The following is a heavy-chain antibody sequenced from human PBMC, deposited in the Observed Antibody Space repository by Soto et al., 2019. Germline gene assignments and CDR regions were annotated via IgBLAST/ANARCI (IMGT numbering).Heavy chain of an antibody. Sequence: QVQLVQSGAEVKKPGSSVKVSCKASGGSFRREAINWVRQAPGQGPEWMGGILPIFGTADYAQKFQGRVTITADVSTTKAYMELSSLRFEDTAVYYCARGHEFGGNSDALDVWGQGTMVTVSS. CDR2: ILPIFGTA. CDR3: ARGHEFGGNSDALDV. V-gene: IGHV1-69*12. CDR1: GGSFRREA. J-gene: IGHJ3*01. D-gene: IGHD2-15*01.